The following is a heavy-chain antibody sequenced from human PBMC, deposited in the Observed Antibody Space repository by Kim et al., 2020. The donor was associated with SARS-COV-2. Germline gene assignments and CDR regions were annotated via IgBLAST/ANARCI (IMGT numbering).Heavy chain of an antibody. D-gene: IGHD2-2*01. V-gene: IGHV4-30-4*01. J-gene: IGHJ3*01. Sequence: SETLSLTCTVSGGSFNTVDYSWNWIRQPPGKGLEWIGYTYYRGRPSYSLSLKSGFTISLDTSKDQFSLTLTSVTAADTAVYYCVRAGFPMAFDVWGQGT. CDR1: GGSFNTVDYS. CDR2: TYYRGRP. CDR3: VRAGFPMAFDV.